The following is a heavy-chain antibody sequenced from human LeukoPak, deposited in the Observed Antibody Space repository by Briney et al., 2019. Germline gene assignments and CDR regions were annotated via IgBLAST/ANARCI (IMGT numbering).Heavy chain of an antibody. CDR3: ARVRSQIAAAGTAFRFGNWFDP. V-gene: IGHV1-2*02. J-gene: IGHJ5*02. CDR2: INPNSGGT. Sequence: GASVKVSCKVSGYTLTELSMHWVRQAPGKGLEWMGWINPNSGGTNYAQKFQGRVTMTRDTSISTAYMELSRLRSDDTAVYYCARVRSQIAAAGTAFRFGNWFDPWGQGTLVTVSS. CDR1: GYTLTELS. D-gene: IGHD6-13*01.